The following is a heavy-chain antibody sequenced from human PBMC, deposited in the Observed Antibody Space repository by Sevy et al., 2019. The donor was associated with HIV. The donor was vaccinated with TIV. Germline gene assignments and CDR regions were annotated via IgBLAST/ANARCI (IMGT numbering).Heavy chain of an antibody. CDR3: ARAKITMVRGVAFDY. CDR1: GGSISSGGYY. CDR2: IYYSGST. Sequence: SETLSLTCTVSGGSISSGGYYWSWIRQHPGKGLEWIGYIYYSGSTYYNPSLKSRVTISVDTSKNQFSLKLSSVTAADTDVYYCARAKITMVRGVAFDYWGQGTLVTVSS. D-gene: IGHD3-10*01. J-gene: IGHJ4*02. V-gene: IGHV4-31*03.